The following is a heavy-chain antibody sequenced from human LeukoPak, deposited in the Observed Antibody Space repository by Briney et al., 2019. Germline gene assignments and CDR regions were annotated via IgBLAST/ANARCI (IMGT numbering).Heavy chain of an antibody. V-gene: IGHV3-23*01. CDR2: ISGSGSST. Sequence: GESLKISCAASGFTFTTYAMSWVRQAPGKGLEWVSGISGSGSSTYYADSVKGRFTISRDNSKNTLYLQLNSLRVEDTAVYYCAKNSHYDYIWGATHWGQGTLLTVSS. J-gene: IGHJ4*02. CDR1: GFTFTTYA. D-gene: IGHD3-16*01. CDR3: AKNSHYDYIWGATH.